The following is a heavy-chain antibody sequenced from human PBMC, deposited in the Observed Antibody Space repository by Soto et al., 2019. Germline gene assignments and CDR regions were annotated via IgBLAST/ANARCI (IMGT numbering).Heavy chain of an antibody. CDR1: GFTFSSYG. V-gene: IGHV3-33*01. D-gene: IGHD6-6*01. J-gene: IGHJ5*02. CDR2: IWYDGSNK. Sequence: PGGSLRLSCAASGFTFSSYGMHWVRQAPGKGLEWVAVIWYDGSNKYYADSVKGRFTISRDNSKNTLYPQMNSLRAEDTAVYYCARDLAARDAGNWFDPWGQGTLVTVSS. CDR3: ARDLAARDAGNWFDP.